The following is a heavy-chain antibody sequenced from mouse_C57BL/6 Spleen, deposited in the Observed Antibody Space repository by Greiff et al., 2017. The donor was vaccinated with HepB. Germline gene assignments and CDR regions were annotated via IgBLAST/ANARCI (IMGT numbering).Heavy chain of an antibody. CDR3: ARGANFYAMDY. CDR1: GYTFTSYW. V-gene: IGHV1-50*01. Sequence: QVHVKQPGAELVKPGASVKLSCKASGYTFTSYWMQWVKQRPGQGLEWIGEIDPSDSYTNYNQKFKGKATLTVDTSSSTAYMQLSSLTSEDSAVYYCARGANFYAMDYWGQGTSVTVSS. J-gene: IGHJ4*01. CDR2: IDPSDSYT.